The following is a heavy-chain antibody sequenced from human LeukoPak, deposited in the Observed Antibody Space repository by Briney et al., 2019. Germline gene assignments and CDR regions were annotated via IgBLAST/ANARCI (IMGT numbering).Heavy chain of an antibody. D-gene: IGHD4-17*01. CDR2: IYYSGVT. CDR1: GGSISTYY. CDR3: ARSTTVIAAGGFDI. V-gene: IGHV4-59*08. J-gene: IGHJ3*02. Sequence: SQTLSLTCTVSGGSISTYYWSWIRQSPGKGLEWIGNIYYSGVTNYNPSLKSRVTISVDTSKNQFSLKLSSVIAADTAVYYCARSTTVIAAGGFDIWGQGTMVTVSS.